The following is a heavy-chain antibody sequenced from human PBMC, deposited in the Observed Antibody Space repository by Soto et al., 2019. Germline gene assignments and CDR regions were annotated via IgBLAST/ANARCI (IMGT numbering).Heavy chain of an antibody. CDR2: INPATGDA. CDR3: ARGGGVGVAGSAAFDM. V-gene: IGHV1-2*02. Sequence: QLHLVQSGAVVKKPGASVTVSCSASGYPVTAYYMHWVRQAPGRGLEWMGGINPATGDAKYTQTFQGRVTMTRVTATSTVFMELSGLTSEDTAVFYWARGGGVGVAGSAAFDMWGQGTVVTVSS. J-gene: IGHJ3*02. D-gene: IGHD3-3*01. CDR1: GYPVTAYY.